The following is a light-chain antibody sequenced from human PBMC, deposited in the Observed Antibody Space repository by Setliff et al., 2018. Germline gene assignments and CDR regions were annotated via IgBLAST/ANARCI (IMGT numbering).Light chain of an antibody. CDR1: SSDVGGYNY. V-gene: IGLV2-14*01. CDR2: DVS. J-gene: IGLJ1*01. Sequence: QSVLTQPASVSGSPGQSITISCTGTSSDVGGYNYVSWYQQHPGKAPKLMIYDVSKRPSGVSNRSSGSKSGNTASLTISGLQAEDEADYYCSSYISSSTLVFGTGTKGTVL. CDR3: SSYISSSTLV.